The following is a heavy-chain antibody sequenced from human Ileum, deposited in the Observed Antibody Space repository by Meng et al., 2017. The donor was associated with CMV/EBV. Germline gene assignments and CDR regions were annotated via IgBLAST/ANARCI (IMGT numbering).Heavy chain of an antibody. V-gene: IGHV4-39*07. D-gene: IGHD6-19*01. J-gene: IGHJ4*02. CDR1: GGSISGSSYY. Sequence: ESLKISCTVSGGSISGSSYYWGWIRQPPGKGLEWIGGLYYSGSTYYNPALKSRVTISIDTSKNQFSLKLSSVTAADTAVYYCARDWGSGWYGPPLWGQGTLVTVSS. CDR3: ARDWGSGWYGPPL. CDR2: LYYSGST.